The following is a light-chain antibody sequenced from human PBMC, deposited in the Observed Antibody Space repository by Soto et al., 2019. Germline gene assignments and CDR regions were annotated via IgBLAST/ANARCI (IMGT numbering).Light chain of an antibody. CDR3: QHYNNWPPWT. J-gene: IGKJ1*01. CDR2: GAS. Sequence: EIVMTQSPATLSVSPGERATLSCRASQSVSSNLAWYQQTPGQAPRLLIFGASTRATGIPARFSGSGSGTKFTLTISSLQSEDFAVYYCQHYNNWPPWTFGQGTKVDIK. CDR1: QSVSSN. V-gene: IGKV3-15*01.